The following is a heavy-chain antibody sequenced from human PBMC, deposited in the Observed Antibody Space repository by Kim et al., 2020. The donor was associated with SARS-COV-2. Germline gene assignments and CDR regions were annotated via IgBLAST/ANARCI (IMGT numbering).Heavy chain of an antibody. CDR2: IIPIFGTA. V-gene: IGHV1-69*13. D-gene: IGHD2-2*02. CDR3: ARGDRYQPLLYLGP. Sequence: VKVSCKASGGTFSSYAISWVRQAPGQGLEWMGGIIPIFGTANYAQKFQGRVTITADESTSTAYMELSSLRSEDTAVYYCARGDRYQPLLYLGPWGQGTLVTVSS. J-gene: IGHJ5*02. CDR1: GGTFSSYA.